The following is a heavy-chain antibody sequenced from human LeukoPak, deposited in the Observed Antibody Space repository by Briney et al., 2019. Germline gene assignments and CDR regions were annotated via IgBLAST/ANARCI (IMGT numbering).Heavy chain of an antibody. J-gene: IGHJ3*02. CDR3: ARGAPDYGDYGGRAFDI. CDR2: INPNSGGT. CDR1: GYTFTGYY. V-gene: IGHV1-2*04. Sequence: ASVKVSCKASGYTFTGYYMHWVRQAPGQGLEWMGWINPNSGGTNYAQKFQGWVTMTRDTSISTAYMELSRLRSDDTAVYYCARGAPDYGDYGGRAFDIWGQGTMVTVSS. D-gene: IGHD4-17*01.